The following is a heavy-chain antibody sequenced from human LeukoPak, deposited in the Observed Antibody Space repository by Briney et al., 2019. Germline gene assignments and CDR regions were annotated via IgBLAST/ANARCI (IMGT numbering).Heavy chain of an antibody. D-gene: IGHD6-13*01. CDR2: ISAYNSNT. CDR3: ARDSRGPFHYYYMDV. V-gene: IGHV1-18*01. Sequence: ASVKVSFKASGYTFTSYGISWVRQAPGQGLEWMGWISAYNSNTNYAQKLQGRVTITTDTSTSTAYMELRSLRSDDTAVYYCARDSRGPFHYYYMDVWGKGTTVTVSS. CDR1: GYTFTSYG. J-gene: IGHJ6*03.